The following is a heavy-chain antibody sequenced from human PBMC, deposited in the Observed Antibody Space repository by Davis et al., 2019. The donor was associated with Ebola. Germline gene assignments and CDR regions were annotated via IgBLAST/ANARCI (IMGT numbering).Heavy chain of an antibody. Sequence: PSETLSLTCTVSGGSISSYYWSWIRQPPGKGLEWIGSIYYSGSTYYNPSLKSRVTISVDTSKNQFSLKLSSVTAADTAVYYCARGSLVYCGGDCYTGSDFDYWGQGTLVTVSS. J-gene: IGHJ4*02. CDR1: GGSISSYY. D-gene: IGHD2-21*01. CDR3: ARGSLVYCGGDCYTGSDFDY. V-gene: IGHV4-59*12. CDR2: IYYSGST.